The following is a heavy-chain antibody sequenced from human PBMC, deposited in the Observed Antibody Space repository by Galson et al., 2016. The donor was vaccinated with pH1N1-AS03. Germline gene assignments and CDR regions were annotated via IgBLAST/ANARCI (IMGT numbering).Heavy chain of an antibody. CDR3: VRAVATAGSF. V-gene: IGHV3-7*04. Sequence: SLRLSCAASGFTLSSYWMNWVRQAPGKGLEWVANINQYGNVTYYVDSVKGRFTVSRDNATNSVYLQMNSLRAEDKAVYYCVRAVATAGSFWGQGTLVVVSS. J-gene: IGHJ4*02. D-gene: IGHD6-13*01. CDR1: GFTLSSYW. CDR2: INQYGNVT.